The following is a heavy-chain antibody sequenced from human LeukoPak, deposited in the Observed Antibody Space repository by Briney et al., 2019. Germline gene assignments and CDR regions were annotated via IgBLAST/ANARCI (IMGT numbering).Heavy chain of an antibody. CDR1: GFTVSSNY. CDR2: IYSGGST. J-gene: IGHJ4*02. D-gene: IGHD3-16*02. Sequence: PGGSLRLSCAASGFTVSSNYMSWVRQAPGKGLEWVSVIYSGGSTYYADSVKGRFTISRDNSKNTLYLQMNSLRAEDTAVYYCARVRSWGSYRYHDYWRQGTLVTVSS. CDR3: ARVRSWGSYRYHDY. V-gene: IGHV3-53*01.